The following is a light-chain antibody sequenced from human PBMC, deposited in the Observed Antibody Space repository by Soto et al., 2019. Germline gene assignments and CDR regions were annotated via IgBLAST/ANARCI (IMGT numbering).Light chain of an antibody. CDR2: EVN. V-gene: IGLV2-8*01. CDR3: TSSAGGNTV. J-gene: IGLJ1*01. CDR1: SSDVGGYNY. Sequence: QSALTQPPSASGSPGQSVSISCTGTSSDVGGYNYVSWYQQHPGKVPKLIIYEVNKRPSGVPDRFSGSKSGNTASLTVTGLQAEDEADYYFTSSAGGNTVFGTGTKLTVL.